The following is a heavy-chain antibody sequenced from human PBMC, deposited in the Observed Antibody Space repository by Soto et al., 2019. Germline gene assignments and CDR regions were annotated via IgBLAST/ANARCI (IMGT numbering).Heavy chain of an antibody. D-gene: IGHD3-3*01. CDR3: ARGEWCRRGYVMDV. V-gene: IGHV4-59*01. CDR2: IYNGGSP. J-gene: IGHJ6*02. Sequence: SEILSLTCTVSGDSISTAYWSWIRQPPGKRLEYIGFIYNGGSPNYNPSLESRVTISPDTSKNQFSLKLNSVTAADTAVYYCARGEWCRRGYVMDVLGRGTTVTVSS. CDR1: GDSISTAY.